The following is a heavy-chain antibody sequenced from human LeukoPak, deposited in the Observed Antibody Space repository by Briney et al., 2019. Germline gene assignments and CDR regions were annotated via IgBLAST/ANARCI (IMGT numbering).Heavy chain of an antibody. V-gene: IGHV4-38-2*01. Sequence: PSETLSLTCAVSGYSISGGYYWGWIRQPPGKGLEWIGSIYHSGSTYYNPSLKSRVTISVDTSKNQFSLKLSSVTAADTAVYYCARRIRFLEWPQEDAFDIWGQGTMVTVSS. CDR1: GYSISGGYY. CDR2: IYHSGST. CDR3: ARRIRFLEWPQEDAFDI. J-gene: IGHJ3*02. D-gene: IGHD3-3*01.